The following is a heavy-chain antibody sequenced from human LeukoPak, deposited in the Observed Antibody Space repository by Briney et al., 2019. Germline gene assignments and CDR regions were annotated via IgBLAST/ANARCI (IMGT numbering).Heavy chain of an antibody. CDR1: GFTFSSYS. CDR3: ARAGYCSGGSCYHDFDY. D-gene: IGHD2-15*01. Sequence: KPGVSLRLSCAASGFTFSSYSMNWVRQDPGKGLEWVSSISSSSSYMYYADSVKGRFTISRDNAKNSLYLQMNSLRAEDTAVYYCARAGYCSGGSCYHDFDYWGQGTLVTVSS. CDR2: ISSSSSYM. J-gene: IGHJ4*02. V-gene: IGHV3-21*01.